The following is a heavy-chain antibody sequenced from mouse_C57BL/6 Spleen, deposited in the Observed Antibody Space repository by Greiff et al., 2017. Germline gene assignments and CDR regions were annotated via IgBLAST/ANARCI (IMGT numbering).Heavy chain of an antibody. J-gene: IGHJ1*03. CDR3: ASYNWDGYFDV. Sequence: EVQLVESRGGLVQPGGSLSLSCAASGFTFTDYYMSWVRQPPGKALEWLGFIRNKANGYTTEYSASVKGRFTISRDNSQSILYLQMNALRAEDSATYCCASYNWDGYFDVGGTGTTVTVSS. V-gene: IGHV7-3*01. CDR2: IRNKANGYTT. CDR1: GFTFTDYY. D-gene: IGHD4-1*01.